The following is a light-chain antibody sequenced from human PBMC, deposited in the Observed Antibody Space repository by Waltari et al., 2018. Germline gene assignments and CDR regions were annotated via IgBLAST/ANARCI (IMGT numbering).Light chain of an antibody. CDR3: QSTDGKYNLL. CDR1: SGSIDSKY. J-gene: IGLJ2*01. Sequence: VFTQPHSVSGSPGQTVTISCTRSSGSIDSKYVQWYQQRPGSAPTTVIFKDNQRPSGVPDRFSGSIDSSSNSASLTISGLKSEDEADYYCQSTDGKYNLLFGGGIRLTVL. CDR2: KDN. V-gene: IGLV6-57*03.